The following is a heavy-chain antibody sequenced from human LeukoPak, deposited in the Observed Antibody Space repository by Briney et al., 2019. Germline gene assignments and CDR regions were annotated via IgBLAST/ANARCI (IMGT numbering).Heavy chain of an antibody. J-gene: IGHJ4*02. CDR1: GYTFTGYY. CDR2: ISAYNGNT. V-gene: IGHV1-18*04. Sequence: GASVKVSCKASGYTFTGYYMYWVRQAPGQGLEWMGWISAYNGNTNYAQKLQGRVTMTTDTSTSTACMELRSLRSDDTAVYYCAREDYGDYPDYWGQGTLVTVSS. CDR3: AREDYGDYPDY. D-gene: IGHD4-17*01.